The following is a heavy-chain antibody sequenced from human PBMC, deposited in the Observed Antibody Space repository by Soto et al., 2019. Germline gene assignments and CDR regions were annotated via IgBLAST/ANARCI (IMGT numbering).Heavy chain of an antibody. D-gene: IGHD4-17*01. J-gene: IGHJ6*02. Sequence: EVQLVESGGGLVKPGGSLTLSCAASGITFSKAWMNWVRQSPGKGLEWVGRIKSRSDGVTTAYAAPVKGRFSISRDDSKDTLWLQMNSLKTEDTAVYYCTTNFYSDHGMDVWGQGTTVTVSS. V-gene: IGHV3-15*01. CDR3: TTNFYSDHGMDV. CDR2: IKSRSDGVTT. CDR1: GITFSKAW.